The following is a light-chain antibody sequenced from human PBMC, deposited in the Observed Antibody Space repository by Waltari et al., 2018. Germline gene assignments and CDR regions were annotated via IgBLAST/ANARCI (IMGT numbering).Light chain of an antibody. CDR3: QHTFETPYS. CDR2: ATS. Sequence: DIQMTQSPSSLSASTGDRVTITCRESENIGSYLNWYQQRTGEAPKLLIYATSTLQTEVPSRFSGSGSRTDFTLTISSLQPEDFATYYCQHTFETPYSFGQGTKLESK. CDR1: ENIGSY. J-gene: IGKJ2*01. V-gene: IGKV1-39*01.